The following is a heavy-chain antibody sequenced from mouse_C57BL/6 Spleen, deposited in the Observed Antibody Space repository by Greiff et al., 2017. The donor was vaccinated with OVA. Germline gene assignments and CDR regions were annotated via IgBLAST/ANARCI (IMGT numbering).Heavy chain of an antibody. CDR2: ISYDGSN. Sequence: DVQLQESGPGLVKPSQSLSLTCSVTGYSITSGYYWNWIRQFPGNKLEWMGYISYDGSNNYNPSLKNRISITRDTSKNQFFLKLNSVTTEDTATYYCARDETFDPWFAYWGQGTLVTVSA. CDR1: GYSITSGYY. J-gene: IGHJ3*01. V-gene: IGHV3-6*01. CDR3: ARDETFDPWFAY.